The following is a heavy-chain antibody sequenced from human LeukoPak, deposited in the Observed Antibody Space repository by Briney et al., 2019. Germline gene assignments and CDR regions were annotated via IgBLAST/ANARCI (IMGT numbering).Heavy chain of an antibody. Sequence: SVKVSCKASGGTFSSYAISWVRQAPGQGLEWMGGIIPIFGTANYAQKFQGRVTITADKSTSTAYMELSSLRSEDTAVYYCARDLYSGSYYFDYWGQGTLVTVSS. J-gene: IGHJ4*02. V-gene: IGHV1-69*06. CDR2: IIPIFGTA. CDR3: ARDLYSGSYYFDY. CDR1: GGTFSSYA. D-gene: IGHD1-26*01.